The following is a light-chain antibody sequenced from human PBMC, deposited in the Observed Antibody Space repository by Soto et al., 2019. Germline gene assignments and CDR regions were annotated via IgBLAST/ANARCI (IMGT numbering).Light chain of an antibody. CDR3: LLYYGGAYVV. CDR2: STN. V-gene: IGLV7-43*01. Sequence: QAVVTQEPSLTVSPGGTVTLTCASSTGAVTSGYYPNWFQQKPGQAPRALIYSTNNQHYWTPARFSGSLLRGKAALTLSGVQPEDEADYYCLLYYGGAYVVFGGGTKLTVL. CDR1: TGAVTSGYY. J-gene: IGLJ2*01.